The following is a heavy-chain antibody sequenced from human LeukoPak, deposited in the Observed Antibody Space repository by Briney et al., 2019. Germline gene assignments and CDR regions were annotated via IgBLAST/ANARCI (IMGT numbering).Heavy chain of an antibody. V-gene: IGHV3-48*02. Sequence: GESLRLSCAASGFTFSSYSMNWVRQAPGKGLEWVSYISSSSTIYYADSVKGRFTISRDNAKNSLYLQMNSLRDEDTAVYYCARDLFGVTGWFDPWGQGTLVSVSS. D-gene: IGHD3-3*01. CDR1: GFTFSSYS. CDR3: ARDLFGVTGWFDP. CDR2: ISSSSTI. J-gene: IGHJ5*02.